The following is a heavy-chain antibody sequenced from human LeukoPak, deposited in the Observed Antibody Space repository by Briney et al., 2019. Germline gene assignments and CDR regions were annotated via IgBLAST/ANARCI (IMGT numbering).Heavy chain of an antibody. Sequence: PGGPLRLSCAAFGVPFIGYWMNWVGQAPGKGLMWVARINSDGSSTSHADSVKGRFTISRDNAENILYLQMNSLRVDDTAVYYCARDPKYGDLDYWGQGTLVTVSS. V-gene: IGHV3-74*01. J-gene: IGHJ4*02. CDR1: GVPFIGYW. D-gene: IGHD4-17*01. CDR3: ARDPKYGDLDY. CDR2: INSDGSST.